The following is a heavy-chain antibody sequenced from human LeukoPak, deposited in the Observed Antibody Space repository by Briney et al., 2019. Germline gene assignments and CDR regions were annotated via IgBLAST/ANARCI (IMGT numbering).Heavy chain of an antibody. CDR2: IIGSGSST. D-gene: IGHD6-19*01. CDR1: GFTFSSYG. V-gene: IGHV3-23*01. Sequence: GGTLRLSCAASGFTFSSYGMSWVRQAPGKGLQWVSVIIGSGSSTYYADSVKGRFTISRDNAKNSLYLQMNSLRAEDTALYYCARGWLEGNNYFDYWGQGTLVTVSS. J-gene: IGHJ4*02. CDR3: ARGWLEGNNYFDY.